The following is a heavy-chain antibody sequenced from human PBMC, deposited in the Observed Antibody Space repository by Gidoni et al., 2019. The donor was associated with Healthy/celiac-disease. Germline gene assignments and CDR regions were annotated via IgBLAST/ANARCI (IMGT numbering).Heavy chain of an antibody. CDR3: ASPKGLYCSSTSCQDAFDI. V-gene: IGHV4-34*01. Sequence: QVQLQQWGAGLLKPSETLSLTCAVYGGSLSGYYWSWIRQPPGKGLEWIGEINHSGSTNYNPSLKSRVTISVDTSKNQFSLKLSSVTAADTAVYYCASPKGLYCSSTSCQDAFDIWGQGTMVTVSS. D-gene: IGHD2-2*01. CDR1: GGSLSGYY. J-gene: IGHJ3*02. CDR2: INHSGST.